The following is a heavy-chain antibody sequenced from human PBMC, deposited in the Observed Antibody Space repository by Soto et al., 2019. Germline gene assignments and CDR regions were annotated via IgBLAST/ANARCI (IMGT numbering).Heavy chain of an antibody. CDR3: AKDREWLLLFSYFDY. V-gene: IGHV3-30*18. CDR1: GFTFSSYG. J-gene: IGHJ4*02. Sequence: QVQLVESGGGVVQPGRSLRLSCAASGFTFSSYGMHWVRQAPGKGLEWVAVISYDGSNKYYADSVKGRFTISRDNSKNTLYLQMNSLRAEDTAVYYCAKDREWLLLFSYFDYWGQGTLVTVSS. D-gene: IGHD3-22*01. CDR2: ISYDGSNK.